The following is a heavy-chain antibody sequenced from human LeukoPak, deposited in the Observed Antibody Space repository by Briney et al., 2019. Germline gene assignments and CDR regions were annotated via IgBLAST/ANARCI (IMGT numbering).Heavy chain of an antibody. CDR1: GYRFTSYW. V-gene: IGHV5-51*01. CDR3: AKTQSHLVLGDAFDF. Sequence: GESLKISCKTSGYRFTSYWIGWVRQMPGKGLDWLGIIYPDDSDTRYSPSFQGQVTISADKSISTAYLQWSSLKASDTATYYCAKTQSHLVLGDAFDFWGQGTMVTVSS. D-gene: IGHD3-16*01. CDR2: IYPDDSDT. J-gene: IGHJ3*01.